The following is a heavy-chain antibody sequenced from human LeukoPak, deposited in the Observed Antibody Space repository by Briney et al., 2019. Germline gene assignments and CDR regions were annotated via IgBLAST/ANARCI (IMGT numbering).Heavy chain of an antibody. V-gene: IGHV3-15*01. Sequence: AGGSLRLSCAASGFTFSNAWMSWVRQAPGKGLEWVGRIKSKTDGGTTDYAAPVKGRFTISRDNSRNSLYLHMNSLRADDTAVYYCARLAVGGHFDYWGQGTLVTVSS. CDR3: ARLAVGGHFDY. CDR2: IKSKTDGGTT. J-gene: IGHJ4*02. CDR1: GFTFSNAW. D-gene: IGHD6-19*01.